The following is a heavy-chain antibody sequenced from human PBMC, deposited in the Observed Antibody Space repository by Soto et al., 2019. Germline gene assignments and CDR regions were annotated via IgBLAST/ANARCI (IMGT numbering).Heavy chain of an antibody. D-gene: IGHD3-3*01. CDR2: IYYSGST. J-gene: IGHJ6*03. CDR3: ACHMAIFGLDYYYMDV. V-gene: IGHV4-39*01. Sequence: PSETLSLTCTVSGGSISSNSYYWGWIRQPPGKGLEWTGSIYYSGSTYYNPSLKSRITISVDTSKNQFSLNLSSVTATDTAVYFCACHMAIFGLDYYYMDVWGKGTTVIVSS. CDR1: GGSISSNSYY.